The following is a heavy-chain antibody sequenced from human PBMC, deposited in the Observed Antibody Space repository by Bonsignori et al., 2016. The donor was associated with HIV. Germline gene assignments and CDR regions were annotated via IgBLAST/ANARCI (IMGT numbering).Heavy chain of an antibody. J-gene: IGHJ5*02. Sequence: WVRQAPGQGLEWMGWINPNSGGTNYAQKFQGRVTMTRDTSISTAYMELSRLRSDDTAVYYCARAGGGGYCSGGSCYPGWFDPWGQGTLVTVSS. D-gene: IGHD2-15*01. CDR3: ARAGGGGYCSGGSCYPGWFDP. V-gene: IGHV1-2*02. CDR2: INPNSGGT.